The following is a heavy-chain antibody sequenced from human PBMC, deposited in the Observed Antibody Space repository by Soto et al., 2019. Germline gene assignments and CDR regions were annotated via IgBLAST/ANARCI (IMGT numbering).Heavy chain of an antibody. D-gene: IGHD1-26*01. J-gene: IGHJ4*02. CDR1: GFTFSSYS. V-gene: IGHV3-48*02. CDR3: ARDSTDADSGSYSGDY. CDR2: ISSSSTM. Sequence: VGSLRLSCAASGFTFSSYSMNWVRQAPGKGLEWVSYISSSSTMYYADSVKGRFTISRDNAKNSLFLHMNSLRDEDTAVYYCARDSTDADSGSYSGDYWGQGTLVTVSS.